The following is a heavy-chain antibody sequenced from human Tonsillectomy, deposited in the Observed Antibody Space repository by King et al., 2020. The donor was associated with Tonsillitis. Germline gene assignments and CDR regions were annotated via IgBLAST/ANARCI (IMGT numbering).Heavy chain of an antibody. J-gene: IGHJ4*02. CDR1: GYSFTSYW. V-gene: IGHV5-51*01. CDR2: IYPGDADT. Sequence: VQLVESGAEVRKPGESLKISCKGSGYSFTSYWIVWVRQMPGKGLEWMGIIYPGDADTRYSPSFPGQVTISADKSISTAYLQWSSLKASDTAMYYWARGNYVWGSYRFPFDYWGQGTLVTVSS. CDR3: ARGNYVWGSYRFPFDY. D-gene: IGHD3-16*02.